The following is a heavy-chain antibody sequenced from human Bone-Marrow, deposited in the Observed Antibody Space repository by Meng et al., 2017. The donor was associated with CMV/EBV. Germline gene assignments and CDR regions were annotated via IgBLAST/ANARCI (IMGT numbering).Heavy chain of an antibody. J-gene: IGHJ4*02. CDR1: GFTFSSYS. D-gene: IGHD3-10*01. Sequence: GESLKISCAASGFTFSSYSMNWVRQAPGKGLEWVSSISSSSSYIYYADSVKGRFTISRDNAKNSLYLQMNSLRAEDTAVYYCARDPRGYYGSGSYRSDYWGQGTLVTLSS. CDR2: ISSSSSYI. V-gene: IGHV3-21*01. CDR3: ARDPRGYYGSGSYRSDY.